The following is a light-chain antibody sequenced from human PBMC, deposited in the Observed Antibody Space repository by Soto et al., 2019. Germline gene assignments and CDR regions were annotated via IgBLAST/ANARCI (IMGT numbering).Light chain of an antibody. CDR3: SSYTTSTTVT. CDR2: EVS. V-gene: IGLV2-14*01. J-gene: IGLJ2*01. CDR1: SSDVGAYNY. Sequence: QSVVTQPASVSGSPGQSITISCTGTSSDVGAYNYVSWYQKHPGTAPKLIIYEVSNRPSGVSNRFTGSKSGNTASLTISGLQAEDEADYFCSSYTTSTTVTFGGGTKVTVL.